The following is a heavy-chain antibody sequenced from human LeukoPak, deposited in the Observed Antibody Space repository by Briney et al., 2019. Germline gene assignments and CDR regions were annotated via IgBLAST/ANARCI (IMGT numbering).Heavy chain of an antibody. Sequence: ASVKVSCKTSGYSFTAYFMHWVRLAPGQGLEWMGWIDPNSGGTNYAQKFQGRVTRTRDTSISTAYMELSSLMSDATAIYYCARGGGGLQHWGQGTLVTVSS. V-gene: IGHV1-2*02. J-gene: IGHJ1*01. CDR3: ARGGGGLQH. CDR2: IDPNSGGT. CDR1: GYSFTAYF. D-gene: IGHD2-15*01.